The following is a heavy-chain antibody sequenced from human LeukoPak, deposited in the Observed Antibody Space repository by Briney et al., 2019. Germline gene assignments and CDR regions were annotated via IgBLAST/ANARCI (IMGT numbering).Heavy chain of an antibody. Sequence: GPPLVNPTETLTLTCTVSGFSLSNARMGVSWIRQPPGRALEWLAHIFSNDEKYYIRPVNSRLSLSKDTSKSQEVLTMTNKDPVDTATYYCARTIVTRMSRVGWFDPWGQGTLVTLFS. CDR2: IFSNDEK. V-gene: IGHV2-26*01. CDR3: ARTIVTRMSRVGWFDP. D-gene: IGHD3-22*01. J-gene: IGHJ5*02. CDR1: GFSLSNARMG.